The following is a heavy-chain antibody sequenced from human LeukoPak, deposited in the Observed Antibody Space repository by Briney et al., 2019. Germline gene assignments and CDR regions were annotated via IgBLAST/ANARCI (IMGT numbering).Heavy chain of an antibody. V-gene: IGHV4-34*01. D-gene: IGHD3-22*01. CDR1: GESFSGYY. Sequence: SETLSLTCAVYGESFSGYYWTWMRQSPGKGLEWIGEINPGGSTYFNPSLKSRLTISRDTSKKQISLRLRSVTAADTGIYYCARGRQEISMIIVVMTAVSYYLDAWGRGTTVTVS. CDR2: INPGGST. J-gene: IGHJ6*03. CDR3: ARGRQEISMIIVVMTAVSYYLDA.